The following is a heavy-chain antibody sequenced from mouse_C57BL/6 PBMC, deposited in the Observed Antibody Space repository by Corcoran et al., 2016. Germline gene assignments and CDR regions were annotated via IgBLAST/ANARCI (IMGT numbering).Heavy chain of an antibody. J-gene: IGHJ1*03. CDR3: AQIEGSPFWYFDV. Sequence: QVTLKESGPGILPPSQTLSLTCSFSGFSMSTSNMGIGWIRQPSGKGLEWLAHIWWNDDKYYNPSLKSRLTISKDTSNNHVFLKITSVDTADTATYYCAQIEGSPFWYFDVWGTGTTVTVSS. D-gene: IGHD1-1*02. CDR1: GFSMSTSNMG. V-gene: IGHV8-5*01. CDR2: IWWNDDK.